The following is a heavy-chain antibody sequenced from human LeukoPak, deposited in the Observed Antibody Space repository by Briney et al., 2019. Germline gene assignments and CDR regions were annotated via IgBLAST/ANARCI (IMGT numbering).Heavy chain of an antibody. J-gene: IGHJ4*02. CDR1: GGSISTYY. CDR3: ARRYGGYSNFDY. CDR2: IYYSGST. D-gene: IGHD5-12*01. V-gene: IGHV4-59*08. Sequence: SETLSLTCTVSGGSISTYYWSWIRQPPGKGLEWIGYIYYSGSTNYNPSLRSRVTISVDTSKNQFSLKLTSVTAADTAVYYCARRYGGYSNFDYWGQGTLVTVSS.